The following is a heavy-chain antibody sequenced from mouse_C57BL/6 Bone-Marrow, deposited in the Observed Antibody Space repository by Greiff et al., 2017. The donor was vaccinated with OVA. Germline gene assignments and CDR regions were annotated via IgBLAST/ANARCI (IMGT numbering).Heavy chain of an antibody. CDR3: ARHGVAGAMDY. CDR1: EYEFPSHD. D-gene: IGHD1-1*02. V-gene: IGHV5-2*03. J-gene: IGHJ4*01. CDR2: INSDGGST. Sequence: EVKVEESGGGLVQPGESLKLSCESNEYEFPSHDMSWVRKTPEKRLELVAAINSDGGSTYYPDTMERRFIISRDNTKKTRYLQMSSLRSEDTAVYYCARHGVAGAMDYWGQGTSVTVSS.